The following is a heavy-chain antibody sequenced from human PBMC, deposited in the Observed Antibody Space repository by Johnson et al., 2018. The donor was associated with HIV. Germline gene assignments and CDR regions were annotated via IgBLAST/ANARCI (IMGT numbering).Heavy chain of an antibody. V-gene: IGHV3-30*19. D-gene: IGHD3-22*01. CDR3: ARDWRGDSSGYYYFFSFDI. Sequence: QVQLVESGGGVVQPGGSLRLSCVASGFTFSRFGMHWVRQAPGKGLEWVAVISYDGSNKYYADSVKGRFTISRDNSKNKLYLQMNSLRAEDTAVYYCARDWRGDSSGYYYFFSFDIWGQGTMVTVSS. CDR2: ISYDGSNK. CDR1: GFTFSRFG. J-gene: IGHJ3*02.